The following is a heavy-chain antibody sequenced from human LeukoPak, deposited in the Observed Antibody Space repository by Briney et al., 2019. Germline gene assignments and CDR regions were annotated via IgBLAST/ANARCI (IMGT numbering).Heavy chain of an antibody. D-gene: IGHD3-10*01. CDR1: GGSFSGYY. CDR3: ARRPNMVWGVYNWFDP. J-gene: IGHJ5*02. Sequence: SETLSLTCAVYGGSFSGYYWSWIRQPPGKGLEWIGEINHSGSTNYNPSLKSRVTISVDTSKNQFSLKLSSVTAADTAVYYCARRPNMVWGVYNWFDPWGQGTLVTVSS. V-gene: IGHV4-34*01. CDR2: INHSGST.